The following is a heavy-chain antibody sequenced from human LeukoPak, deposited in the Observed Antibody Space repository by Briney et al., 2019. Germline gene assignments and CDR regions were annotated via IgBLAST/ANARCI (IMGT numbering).Heavy chain of an antibody. CDR1: GYTFSTYW. V-gene: IGHV5-51*01. Sequence: GESLKISCKASGYTFSTYWIGWVRQMPGKGLEWMGIIYPGDSDTRYSPSFQGQVTISADKSISTAYLQWSSLQASDTAMYYCARHPDTTVAFDYWGQGTLVTVSS. CDR3: ARHPDTTVAFDY. CDR2: IYPGDSDT. J-gene: IGHJ4*02. D-gene: IGHD5-18*01.